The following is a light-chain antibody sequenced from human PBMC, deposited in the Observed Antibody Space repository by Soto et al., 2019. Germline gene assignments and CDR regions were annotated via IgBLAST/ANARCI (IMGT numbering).Light chain of an antibody. CDR2: GAS. CDR3: QQYNNWPPWT. CDR1: QIISSS. Sequence: EILMTQSPSTLSVSPGERGTLSGRAIQIISSSLSWYQQKPVQAPRLLIYGASTRATGIPARFSGSGSGTEFTLTISSLQSEDFAVYYCQQYNNWPPWTFGQGTKVDIK. J-gene: IGKJ1*01. V-gene: IGKV3-15*01.